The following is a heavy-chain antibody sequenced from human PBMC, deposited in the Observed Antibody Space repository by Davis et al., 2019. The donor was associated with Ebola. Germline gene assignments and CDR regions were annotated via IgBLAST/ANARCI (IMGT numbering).Heavy chain of an antibody. V-gene: IGHV4-34*01. CDR3: AREVVPAARRPGPRGYYMDV. J-gene: IGHJ6*03. CDR2: INHSGST. D-gene: IGHD2-2*01. CDR1: GGSFSGYY. Sequence: PSETLSLTCAVYGGSFSGYYWSWIRQPPGKGLEWIGEINHSGSTNYNPSPKSRVTISVDTSKNQFSLKLSSVTAADTAVYYCAREVVPAARRPGPRGYYMDVWGKGTTVTVSS.